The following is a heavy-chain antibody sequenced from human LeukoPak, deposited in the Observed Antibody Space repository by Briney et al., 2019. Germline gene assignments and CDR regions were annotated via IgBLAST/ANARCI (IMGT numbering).Heavy chain of an antibody. V-gene: IGHV3-21*01. CDR2: ITSSSTYI. J-gene: IGHJ4*02. D-gene: IGHD6-19*01. CDR1: GFAFSSYS. Sequence: PGGSLRLSCAASGFAFSSYSMTWVRQAPGKGLEWVSSITSSSTYIYYADSVKGRFTISRDDAKNSLYLQMNSLRVEDTAVYYCARVYSSGWDFDYWGQGTLVTVSS. CDR3: ARVYSSGWDFDY.